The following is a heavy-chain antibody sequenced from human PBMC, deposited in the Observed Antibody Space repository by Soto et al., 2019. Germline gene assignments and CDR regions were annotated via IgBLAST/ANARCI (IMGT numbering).Heavy chain of an antibody. CDR1: GYTFTSYA. Sequence: QVKLVQSGAEVKKPGASVKVSCKASGYTFTSYAMHWVRQAPGQRLEWMGWINAGNGNTKYSQKFQGRVTITRDTSASTAYMELSSLRSEDTAVYYCARGGSLYWYFDLWGQGALVTVSS. J-gene: IGHJ2*01. CDR3: ARGGSLYWYFDL. CDR2: INAGNGNT. D-gene: IGHD1-26*01. V-gene: IGHV1-3*01.